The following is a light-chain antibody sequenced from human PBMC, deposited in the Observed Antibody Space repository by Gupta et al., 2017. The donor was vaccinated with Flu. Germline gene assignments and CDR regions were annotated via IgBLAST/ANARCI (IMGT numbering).Light chain of an antibody. Sequence: SFELTQPPSVSVSPGQTASITCSADNLDNRYVSWYQQKPGQSPVVVMYDDTKRPSGIPERFFGSKSGNTATLTISGTQAVDEADYYCQAWANRNVFFGGGTKLTVL. V-gene: IGLV3-1*01. J-gene: IGLJ2*01. CDR1: NLDNRY. CDR3: QAWANRNVF. CDR2: DDT.